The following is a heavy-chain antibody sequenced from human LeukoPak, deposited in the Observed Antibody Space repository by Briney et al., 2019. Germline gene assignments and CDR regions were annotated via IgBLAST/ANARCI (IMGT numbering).Heavy chain of an antibody. CDR2: ISGGTGST. CDR1: GFTFSTYV. J-gene: IGHJ3*02. CDR3: AKGYSSSPTGDAFDI. D-gene: IGHD6-13*01. Sequence: GGSLRLSCAASGFTFSTYVMSWVRQAPGKGLEWVATISGGTGSTHYADSVRGRFTISRDNSKNTLYLQLNSLRAEDTAVYYCAKGYSSSPTGDAFDIWGQGTMVTVSS. V-gene: IGHV3-23*01.